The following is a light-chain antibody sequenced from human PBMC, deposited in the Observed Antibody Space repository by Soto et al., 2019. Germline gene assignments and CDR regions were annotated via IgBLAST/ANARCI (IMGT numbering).Light chain of an antibody. CDR2: KAS. Sequence: DIQMTQSPSTLSASVGDRVTITCRASQSISSWLAWYQQKPGKAPKLLIYKASSLESGVPSRFSGSGSGTEFTLTNNSVQSDYVATYYCQQYNSYMYTFGQGTKLEIK. J-gene: IGKJ2*01. CDR3: QQYNSYMYT. V-gene: IGKV1-5*03. CDR1: QSISSW.